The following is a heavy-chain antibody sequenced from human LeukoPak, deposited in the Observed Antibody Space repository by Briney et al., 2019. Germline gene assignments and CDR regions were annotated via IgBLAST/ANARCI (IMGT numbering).Heavy chain of an antibody. J-gene: IGHJ6*03. CDR1: GFTFSSYA. CDR3: AKGGGGRLIYYYYMDV. V-gene: IGHV3-9*03. D-gene: IGHD3-16*01. CDR2: ISWDSDSI. Sequence: GRSLRLSCAASGFTFSSYAMHWVRQAPGKGLEWVSGISWDSDSIDYADSVKGRFTISRDSAKNSLYLQMNSLRAEDMALYYCAKGGGGRLIYYYYMDVWGKGTTVTVSS.